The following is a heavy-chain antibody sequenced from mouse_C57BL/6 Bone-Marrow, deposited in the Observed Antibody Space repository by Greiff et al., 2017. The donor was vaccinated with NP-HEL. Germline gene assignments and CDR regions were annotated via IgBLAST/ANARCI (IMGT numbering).Heavy chain of an antibody. CDR1: GFNIKDDY. Sequence: VQLQQSGAELVRPGASVKLSCTASGFNIKDDYMHWVKQRPEQGLEWIGWIDPENGDTEYASKFQGQATIPADTSSNTAYLQLSSLTSEDTAVYYCTTSPAWFAYWGQGTLVTVSA. V-gene: IGHV14-4*01. J-gene: IGHJ3*01. CDR2: IDPENGDT. CDR3: TTSPAWFAY.